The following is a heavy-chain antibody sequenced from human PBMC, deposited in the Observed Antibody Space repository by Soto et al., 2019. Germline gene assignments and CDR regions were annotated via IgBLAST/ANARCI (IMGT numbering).Heavy chain of an antibody. CDR2: FDPEDGET. CDR3: ATVMFGYSGYDFDY. V-gene: IGHV1-24*01. CDR1: GYTLTELS. D-gene: IGHD5-12*01. J-gene: IGHJ4*02. Sequence: ASVKVSCKVSGYTLTELSMHWVRQAPGKGLEWMGGFDPEDGETIYAQKFQGRVTMTEDTSTDTAYMELSSLRSEDTAVYFCATVMFGYSGYDFDYWGQGNLVTVSS.